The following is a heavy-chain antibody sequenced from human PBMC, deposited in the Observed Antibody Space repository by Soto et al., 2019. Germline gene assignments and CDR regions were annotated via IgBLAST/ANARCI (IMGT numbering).Heavy chain of an antibody. CDR2: ISGDGLST. J-gene: IGHJ3*02. CDR1: GFTFSSYA. CDR3: ARRPDAFDI. Sequence: GGSLRLSCAASGFTFSSYAMTWVRQAPGKGLEWVSAISGDGLSTYYAGSVKGRFTISRDNSKTALYLQMNSLRAEDTAVHYCARRPDAFDIWGRGTMVTVSS. V-gene: IGHV3-23*01.